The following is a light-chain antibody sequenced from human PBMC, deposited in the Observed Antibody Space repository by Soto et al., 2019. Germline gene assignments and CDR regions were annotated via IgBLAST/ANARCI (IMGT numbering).Light chain of an antibody. V-gene: IGKV3-11*01. CDR2: DAS. Sequence: ENVFTHSPATPSFSPREKATPPPRASQSVSSYLAWYQQKPGQAPRLLIYDASNRATGIPARFSGSGSGTDFTLTISSLEPEDFAVYYCQQRSNWPLTFGGGTKVDIK. CDR3: QQRSNWPLT. CDR1: QSVSSY. J-gene: IGKJ4*01.